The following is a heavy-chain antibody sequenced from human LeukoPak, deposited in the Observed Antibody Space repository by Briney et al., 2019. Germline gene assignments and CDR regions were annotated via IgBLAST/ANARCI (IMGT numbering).Heavy chain of an antibody. CDR1: GGTFNSYA. V-gene: IGHV1-69*06. CDR2: IIPIFGTA. J-gene: IGHJ6*03. CDR3: AKDGPIAAAGYYYYYMDV. D-gene: IGHD6-13*01. Sequence: SVKVSCKASGGTFNSYAISWVRQAPGQGLEWMGGIIPIFGTANYAQKFQGRVTITADKSTSTAYMELSSLRAEDTALYYCAKDGPIAAAGYYYYYMDVWGKGTTVTVSS.